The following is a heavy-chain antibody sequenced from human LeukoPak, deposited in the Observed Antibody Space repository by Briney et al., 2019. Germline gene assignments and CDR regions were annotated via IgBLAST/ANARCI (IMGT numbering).Heavy chain of an antibody. Sequence: ASVKLSCKASGYTFTNYGITWVRQAPGQGLEWMGWVSGNNGHTKYAQTLQGRVTITTDTSTNTAYMELRSLRSDDTAVYYCARGHLLSLDYWGQGTLVTVSS. V-gene: IGHV1-18*04. J-gene: IGHJ4*02. CDR3: ARGHLLSLDY. CDR1: GYTFTNYG. CDR2: VSGNNGHT.